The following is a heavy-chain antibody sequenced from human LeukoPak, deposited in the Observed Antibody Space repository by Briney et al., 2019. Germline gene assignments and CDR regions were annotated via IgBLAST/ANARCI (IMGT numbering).Heavy chain of an antibody. CDR3: ARTACSGGSCYHDY. CDR2: IYTSGST. CDR1: GGSISSYY. D-gene: IGHD2-15*01. V-gene: IGHV4-4*07. Sequence: SETLSLTCTVSGGSISSYYWSWIRQPAGKGLEWIGRIYTSGSTNYNPSLKSRVTMSVDTSKNQLSLKLSSVTAADTAVYYCARTACSGGSCYHDYWGQGTLVTVSS. J-gene: IGHJ4*02.